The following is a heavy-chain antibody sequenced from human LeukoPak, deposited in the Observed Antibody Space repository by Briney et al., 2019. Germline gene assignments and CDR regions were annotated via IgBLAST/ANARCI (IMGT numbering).Heavy chain of an antibody. D-gene: IGHD3-16*01. J-gene: IGHJ5*02. CDR2: IYSGGAT. CDR1: GFTFSSYA. CDR3: ATIGGRAAPRWFDP. V-gene: IGHV3-66*02. Sequence: GGSLRLSCAASGFTFSSYAMHGVRQAPGKGLDWVSVIYSGGATYFADSVKGRVTISRDKSTNTVYLQMSSLRVEDTAIYYCATIGGRAAPRWFDPWGQGTLVTVSS.